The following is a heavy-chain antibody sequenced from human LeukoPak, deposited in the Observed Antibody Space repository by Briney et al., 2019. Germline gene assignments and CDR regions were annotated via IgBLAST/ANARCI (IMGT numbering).Heavy chain of an antibody. CDR3: ARVGQEYYYGMDV. J-gene: IGHJ6*02. CDR2: ISYDGSNK. CDR1: GFILSDYN. V-gene: IGHV3-30*04. D-gene: IGHD2/OR15-2a*01. Sequence: GRSLRLSCAASGFILSDYNMHWVRQAPGKGLEWVAVISYDGSNKYYADSVKGRFTISRDNSKNTLYLQMNSLRAEDTAVYYCARVGQEYYYGMDVWGQGTTVTVSS.